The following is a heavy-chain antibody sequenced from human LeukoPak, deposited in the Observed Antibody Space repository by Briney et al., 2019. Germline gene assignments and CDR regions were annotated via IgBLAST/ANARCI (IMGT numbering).Heavy chain of an antibody. V-gene: IGHV3-30*02. Sequence: GGSLRLSCAASGFTFSNYGMHWVRQAPGKGLEWVAIIWSDGNNKYYADSVKGRFTISRDNSKNTLYLQMNSLRTEDTAVYYCARADCSSTRCSYYFDYWGQGTLVTVSS. J-gene: IGHJ4*02. CDR3: ARADCSSTRCSYYFDY. D-gene: IGHD2-2*01. CDR1: GFTFSNYG. CDR2: IWSDGNNK.